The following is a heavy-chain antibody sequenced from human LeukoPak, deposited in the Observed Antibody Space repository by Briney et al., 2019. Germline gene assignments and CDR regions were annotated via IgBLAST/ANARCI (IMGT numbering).Heavy chain of an antibody. J-gene: IGHJ4*02. Sequence: GGSLRLSCAASGFTFSGSAMHWVRQASGKGLERVGRIRSKANSYATAYAASVKGRFTISRDDSKNTAYLQMNSLKTEDTAVYYCTRYCSSTSCHLFDYWGQGTLVTVSS. CDR1: GFTFSGSA. D-gene: IGHD2-2*01. CDR3: TRYCSSTSCHLFDY. CDR2: IRSKANSYAT. V-gene: IGHV3-73*01.